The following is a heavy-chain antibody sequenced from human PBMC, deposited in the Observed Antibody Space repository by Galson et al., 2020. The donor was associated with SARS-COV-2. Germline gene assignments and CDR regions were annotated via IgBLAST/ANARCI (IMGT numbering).Heavy chain of an antibody. CDR3: ARELAAAVPVDY. D-gene: IGHD6-13*01. V-gene: IGHV2-70*11. Sequence: SGPTLVKPTQTLTLTCNFSGFSLRTTGMCVSWIRQPPEKALEWLARHDWDDDKYYSTSLKTRLTISKDTSKNQVVLTMTNMDPVDTSTYYCARELAAAVPVDYWGQGTLVTVSS. CDR1: GFSLRTTGMC. J-gene: IGHJ4*02. CDR2: HDWDDDK.